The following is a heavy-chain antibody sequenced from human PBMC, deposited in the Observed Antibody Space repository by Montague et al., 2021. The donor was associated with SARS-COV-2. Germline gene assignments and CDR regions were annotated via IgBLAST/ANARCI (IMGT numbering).Heavy chain of an antibody. J-gene: IGHJ4*02. V-gene: IGHV3-30-3*01. CDR1: GFTFSSYA. Sequence: SLRLSCAASGFTFSSYAMHWVRQAPGKGLEWVAVISYDGSNKYYADSVKGRFTISRDNSKNTLFLQMNSLRAEDTAVYYCTRGHAYSTFTPVSYWGQGTLVTVSS. CDR3: TRGHAYSTFTPVSY. CDR2: ISYDGSNK. D-gene: IGHD2/OR15-2a*01.